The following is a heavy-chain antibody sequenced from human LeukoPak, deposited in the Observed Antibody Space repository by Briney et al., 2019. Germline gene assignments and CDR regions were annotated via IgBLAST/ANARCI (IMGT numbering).Heavy chain of an antibody. CDR2: INHSGST. CDR1: GGSFSGYY. Sequence: PSETLSLTCAVYGGSFSGYYWSWIRQPPGKGLEWIGEINHSGSTNYNPSLKSRVTISVDTSKNQFSLKLSSVTAADTAVYYCARKGRYCSSTSCYFDYWGQGTLVTVSS. V-gene: IGHV4-34*01. CDR3: ARKGRYCSSTSCYFDY. D-gene: IGHD2-2*01. J-gene: IGHJ4*02.